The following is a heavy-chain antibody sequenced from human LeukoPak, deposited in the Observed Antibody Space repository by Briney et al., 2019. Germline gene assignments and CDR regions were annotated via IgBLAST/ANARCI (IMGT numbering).Heavy chain of an antibody. CDR1: GYTFTSYY. V-gene: IGHV1-46*01. Sequence: ASVKVSCKASGYTFTSYYMHWVRQAPGQGLEWMGIINPSGGSTSYAQKFQERVTITRDMSTSTAYMELSSLRSEDTAVYYCAVSQKYYYDSSGSMPTVNAFDIWGQGTMVTVSS. CDR3: AVSQKYYYDSSGSMPTVNAFDI. D-gene: IGHD3-22*01. J-gene: IGHJ3*02. CDR2: INPSGGST.